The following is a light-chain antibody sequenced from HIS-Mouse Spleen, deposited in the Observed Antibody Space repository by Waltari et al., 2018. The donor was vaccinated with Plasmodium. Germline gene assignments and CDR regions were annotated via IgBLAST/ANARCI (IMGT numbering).Light chain of an antibody. Sequence: QSALTQPASVSGSPAQSITISCTGTSSDVGSSNLFSWYQQHPGKAPKLMLYEGSKRPSGVSNRFSGSKSGNTASLTISGLQAEDEADYYCCSYAGSSTFVVFGGGTKLTVL. CDR2: EGS. CDR3: CSYAGSSTFVV. V-gene: IGLV2-23*03. J-gene: IGLJ2*01. CDR1: SSDVGSSNL.